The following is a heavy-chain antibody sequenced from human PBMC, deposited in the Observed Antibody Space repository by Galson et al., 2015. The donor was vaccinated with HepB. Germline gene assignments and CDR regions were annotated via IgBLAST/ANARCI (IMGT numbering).Heavy chain of an antibody. CDR3: ARNNYFDY. V-gene: IGHV4-4*07. J-gene: IGHJ4*02. Sequence: ETLSLTCTVSGDSISSYYWSWIRQPAGKGLEWIGRIYIDGSTNYSPSLKSRVTMSVDTSKNQFSLRVSSVTAADTAVYYCARNNYFDYWGQGTAATVSS. CDR2: IYIDGST. CDR1: GDSISSYY.